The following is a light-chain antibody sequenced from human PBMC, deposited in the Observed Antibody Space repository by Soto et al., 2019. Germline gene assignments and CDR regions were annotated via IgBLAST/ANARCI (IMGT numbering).Light chain of an antibody. Sequence: ESVLTQSPGTLSLSPGDRATLSCRASQSVSSSYLAWYQQKPGQAPRLLIYGASSRATGIPDRFSGSGSGTDFTLTISRLEPEDFAVYYCQQYGSSPPGGTFGQGTKVDIK. V-gene: IGKV3-20*01. CDR3: QQYGSSPPGGT. J-gene: IGKJ1*01. CDR1: QSVSSSY. CDR2: GAS.